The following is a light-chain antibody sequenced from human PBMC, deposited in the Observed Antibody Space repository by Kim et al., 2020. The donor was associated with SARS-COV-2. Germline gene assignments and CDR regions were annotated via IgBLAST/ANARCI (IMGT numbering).Light chain of an antibody. J-gene: IGKJ4*01. Sequence: SPGERATLSCRASQSVSSYLAWYQQKPGQAPRLLIYDAYNRATDIPARFSGSGSGTDFTLSISSLEPEDFAVYYCQQRSNWPLTFGGGTKVDIK. CDR3: QQRSNWPLT. CDR2: DAY. CDR1: QSVSSY. V-gene: IGKV3-11*01.